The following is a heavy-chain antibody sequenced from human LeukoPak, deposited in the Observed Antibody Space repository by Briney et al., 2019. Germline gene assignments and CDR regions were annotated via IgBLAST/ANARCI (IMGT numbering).Heavy chain of an antibody. CDR3: AKLRRMQHENYNMDV. CDR1: GFTFSSFA. V-gene: IGHV3-23*01. Sequence: GGSLRLSCTASGFTFSSFAMTWVRQAPGKGLEWVSTVYGGGNDATYAHSVKGRFTISRDNSQNTLYLQLNGLRAGDTAIYYCAKLRRMQHENYNMDVWGQGTTVTVSS. J-gene: IGHJ6*02. CDR2: VYGGGNDA. D-gene: IGHD6-13*01.